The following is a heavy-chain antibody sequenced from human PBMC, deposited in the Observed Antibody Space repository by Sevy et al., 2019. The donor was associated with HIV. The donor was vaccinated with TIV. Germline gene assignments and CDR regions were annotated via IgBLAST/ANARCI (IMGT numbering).Heavy chain of an antibody. D-gene: IGHD6-19*01. CDR2: ISYDGSNK. Sequence: GGSLRLSCAASGFTFSSYAMHWVRQAPGKGLEWVAVISYDGSNKYYADSVKGRFTISRDNSKNTLYLQMNSLRAEDTAVYYCARECSSGAGWFDPWGQGTLVTVSS. CDR3: ARECSSGAGWFDP. V-gene: IGHV3-30-3*01. J-gene: IGHJ5*02. CDR1: GFTFSSYA.